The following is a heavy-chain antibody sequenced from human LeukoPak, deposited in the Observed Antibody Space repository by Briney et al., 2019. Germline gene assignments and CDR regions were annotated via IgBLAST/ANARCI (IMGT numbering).Heavy chain of an antibody. CDR2: IGYNGNNQ. CDR1: GFTFNNYG. Sequence: GGSLRLSCVASGFTFNNYGMHWVRQAPGKGLEWVACIGYNGNNQYYADSVKGRFTISRDNSKNTLYLQMNSLKGDDTAVYYCAKDSAFYYIDVWGKGTTVIISS. J-gene: IGHJ6*03. CDR3: AKDSAFYYIDV. D-gene: IGHD3-10*01. V-gene: IGHV3-30*02.